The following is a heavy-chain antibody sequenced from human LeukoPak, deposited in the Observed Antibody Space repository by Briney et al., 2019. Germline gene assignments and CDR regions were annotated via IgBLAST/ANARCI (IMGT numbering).Heavy chain of an antibody. Sequence: GGSLRLSCTASGFTFGDYAMSWVRQAPGKGLEWVGFIRSKAYGGTTEYAASVKGRFTISRDDSKSIAYLQMNSLKTEDTAVYYCTGLRITIFGVVTSFDYWGQGTLVTVSS. CDR1: GFTFGDYA. CDR3: TGLRITIFGVVTSFDY. V-gene: IGHV3-49*04. D-gene: IGHD3-3*01. J-gene: IGHJ4*02. CDR2: IRSKAYGGTT.